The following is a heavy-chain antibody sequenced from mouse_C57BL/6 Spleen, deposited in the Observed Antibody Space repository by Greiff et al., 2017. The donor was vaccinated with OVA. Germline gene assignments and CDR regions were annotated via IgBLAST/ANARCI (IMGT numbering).Heavy chain of an antibody. CDR1: GYTFTDYY. Sequence: EVQLQQSGPELVKPGASVKISCKASGYTFTDYYMNWVKQSHGKSLEWIGDINPNNGGTSYNQKFKGKATLTVDKSSSTAYMELRSLTSEDSAVYYCARGHEFAYWGQGTLVTVSA. D-gene: IGHD3-1*01. CDR2: INPNNGGT. V-gene: IGHV1-26*01. J-gene: IGHJ3*01. CDR3: ARGHEFAY.